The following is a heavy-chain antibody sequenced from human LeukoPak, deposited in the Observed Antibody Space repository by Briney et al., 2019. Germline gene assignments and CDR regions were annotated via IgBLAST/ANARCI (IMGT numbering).Heavy chain of an antibody. CDR1: GVTFSRLV. J-gene: IGHJ4*02. V-gene: IGHV1-69*13. Sequence: ASVKVSCKASGVTFSRLVVSWVRQAPGQGLEWMGQIIPYFGTSNYAQNFQGRVTLTADEATNTAYMELNRLRSDDTAVYYCTRDGGDYGASGSYPDYWGQGTLVTVSS. CDR3: TRDGGDYGASGSYPDY. D-gene: IGHD3-10*01. CDR2: IIPYFGTS.